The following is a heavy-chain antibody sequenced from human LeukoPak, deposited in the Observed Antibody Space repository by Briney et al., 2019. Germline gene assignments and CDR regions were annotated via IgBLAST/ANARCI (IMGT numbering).Heavy chain of an antibody. V-gene: IGHV4-4*07. CDR2: IYISGSGST. Sequence: SETLSLTCTVSGGSISSYYWSWIRQPAGKGLEWIGRIYISGSGSTNYNPSLKSRVTISVDTSKNQFSLKLSSVTAADTAVYYCARSSGGSWYDAFDIWGQGTMVTVSS. CDR1: GGSISSYY. CDR3: ARSSGGSWYDAFDI. D-gene: IGHD2-15*01. J-gene: IGHJ3*02.